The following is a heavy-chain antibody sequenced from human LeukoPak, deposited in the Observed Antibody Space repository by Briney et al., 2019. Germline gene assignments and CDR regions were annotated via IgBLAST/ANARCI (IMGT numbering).Heavy chain of an antibody. J-gene: IGHJ5*02. CDR1: GFTFSSYS. Sequence: GGSLRLSCAASGFTFSSYSMNWVRQAPGKGLEWVSSISNSRRYTYYADSVKGRFTISTDNAKNSLYLQLNSLRPEDTAVYFCARDGENSSLLGYCDHWGQGTLVIVSS. CDR2: ISNSRRYT. CDR3: ARDGENSSLLGYCDH. V-gene: IGHV3-21*01. D-gene: IGHD6-13*01.